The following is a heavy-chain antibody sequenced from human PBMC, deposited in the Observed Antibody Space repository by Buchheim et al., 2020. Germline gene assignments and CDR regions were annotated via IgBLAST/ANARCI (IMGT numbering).Heavy chain of an antibody. Sequence: EVQLLESGGGLVQPGGSLRLSCTASGFTFSSYAMSWVRQAPGKGLEWVSAISGSGGSTYYADSVKGRFTISSDNSKNTLYLQMNSLRAEDTAVYYCAKVRYYDSSGYYVNDYWGQGTL. D-gene: IGHD3-22*01. CDR3: AKVRYYDSSGYYVNDY. V-gene: IGHV3-23*01. CDR1: GFTFSSYA. J-gene: IGHJ4*02. CDR2: ISGSGGST.